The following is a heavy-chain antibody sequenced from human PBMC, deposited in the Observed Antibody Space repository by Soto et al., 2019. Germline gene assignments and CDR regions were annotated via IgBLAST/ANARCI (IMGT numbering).Heavy chain of an antibody. J-gene: IGHJ3*02. CDR3: ARVARGTATTVVDAFDI. Sequence: QVQLQQWGAGLLKPSETLSLTCAVYGGFVSSGSYYWSWIRQPPGKGLEWIGEMSHSGVTHFNPSLMSRVNISVDTYKNQFSLKMRSVTAADTALYYCARVARGTATTVVDAFDIWGPGTMVTVSS. D-gene: IGHD1-1*01. CDR2: MSHSGVT. CDR1: GGFVSSGSYY. V-gene: IGHV4-34*01.